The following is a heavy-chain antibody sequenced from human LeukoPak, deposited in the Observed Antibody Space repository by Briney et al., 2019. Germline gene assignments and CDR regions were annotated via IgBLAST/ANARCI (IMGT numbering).Heavy chain of an antibody. Sequence: PSETLSLTCAVYGGSFSGYYWSWIRQPPGKGLEWIGEINHSGSTNYNPSLKSRVTILVDTSKNQFSLKLSSVTAADTAVYYCARGNNMYCGGDCYSSWGQGTLVTVSS. D-gene: IGHD2-21*02. V-gene: IGHV4-34*01. CDR2: INHSGST. CDR3: ARGNNMYCGGDCYSS. CDR1: GGSFSGYY. J-gene: IGHJ4*02.